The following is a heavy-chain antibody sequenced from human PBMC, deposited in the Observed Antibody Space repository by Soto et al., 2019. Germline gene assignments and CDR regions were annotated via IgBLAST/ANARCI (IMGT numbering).Heavy chain of an antibody. CDR2: IIPYYNTL. Sequence: QAQVVQSGAEVRKPGSSVKLSCKASEGTFNSYAIAWVRQAPGQGLEWMGGIIPYYNTLNYAQKFEDRVTITADDSTNTVYMELSSLRSDDTAVYFCASGASRWYPYFFDSWAQGTLVTVSS. J-gene: IGHJ4*02. V-gene: IGHV1-69*01. CDR1: EGTFNSYA. CDR3: ASGASRWYPYFFDS. D-gene: IGHD6-13*01.